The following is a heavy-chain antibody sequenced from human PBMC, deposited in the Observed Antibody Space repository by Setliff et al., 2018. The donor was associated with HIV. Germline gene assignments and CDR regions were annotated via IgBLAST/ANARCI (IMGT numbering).Heavy chain of an antibody. D-gene: IGHD3-16*01. Sequence: SETLSLTCTVSNGSIGTYYRTWIRQPPGKGLEYIGYIYFTGPTKFNPSLKSRVTMSVDTSKKQFSLKLSSVTAADTAVYYCARGNNDYVYLDYWGQGALVTVSS. V-gene: IGHV4-59*01. CDR2: IYFTGPT. CDR3: ARGNNDYVYLDY. J-gene: IGHJ4*02. CDR1: NGSIGTYY.